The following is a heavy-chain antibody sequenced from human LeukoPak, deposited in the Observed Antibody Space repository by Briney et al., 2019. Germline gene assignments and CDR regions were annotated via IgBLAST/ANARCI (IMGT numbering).Heavy chain of an antibody. CDR1: GGSISSSSYY. J-gene: IGHJ4*02. CDR2: IYYSGST. V-gene: IGHV4-39*01. Sequence: SETLSLTCTVSGGSISSSSYYWGWIRQPPGKGLEWIGSIYYSGSTYYNPSLKSRVTISVDTSKNQFSLKLSSVTAADTAVYYCATLGPYSSGWHQPGHWGQGTLVTVSS. D-gene: IGHD6-19*01. CDR3: ATLGPYSSGWHQPGH.